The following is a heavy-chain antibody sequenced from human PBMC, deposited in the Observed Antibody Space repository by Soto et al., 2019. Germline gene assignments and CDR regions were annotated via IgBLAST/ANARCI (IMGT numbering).Heavy chain of an antibody. CDR2: IIPIFGTT. V-gene: IGHV1-69*06. D-gene: IGHD3-16*01. CDR3: ALDKTLGEALATSWLAP. CDR1: GGTCNTYT. Sequence: QMQLVQSGAEVKKPGSSVKVSCKAFGGTCNTYTIDLVRQAPVQGLEWMGGIIPIFGTTNYAQKFQDRLTIPADKSTSTDYMELSSMTSEDTAIYYCALDKTLGEALATSWLAPWGQGNLVTVSS. J-gene: IGHJ5*02.